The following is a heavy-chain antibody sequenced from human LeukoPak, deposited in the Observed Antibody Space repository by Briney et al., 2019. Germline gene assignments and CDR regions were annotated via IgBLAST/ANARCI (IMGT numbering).Heavy chain of an antibody. CDR1: GYTFTSYA. J-gene: IGHJ6*03. Sequence: ASVKVSCKASGYTFTSYAMNWVRQAPGQGLEWMGWINTNTGNPTYAQGFTGRFVFSLDTSVSTAYLQISSLKAEDTAVYYCARRGSVAGSYYHYMDVWGKGTTVTVSS. V-gene: IGHV7-4-1*02. CDR3: ARRGSVAGSYYHYMDV. CDR2: INTNTGNP. D-gene: IGHD6-19*01.